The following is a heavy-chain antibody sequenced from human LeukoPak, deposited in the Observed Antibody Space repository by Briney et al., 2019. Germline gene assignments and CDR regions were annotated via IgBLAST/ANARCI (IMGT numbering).Heavy chain of an antibody. Sequence: TGGSLRLSCAASGFTFSNAWMSWVRQAPGKGLEWVGRIRSNNDGGTTDDAAPVKGRFTISRDDSKNTLYLQMNSLKTEDTAVYYCTTDAVVYGGQGTLVTVSS. CDR1: GFTFSNAW. D-gene: IGHD3-16*02. CDR3: TTDAVVY. J-gene: IGHJ4*02. V-gene: IGHV3-15*01. CDR2: IRSNNDGGTT.